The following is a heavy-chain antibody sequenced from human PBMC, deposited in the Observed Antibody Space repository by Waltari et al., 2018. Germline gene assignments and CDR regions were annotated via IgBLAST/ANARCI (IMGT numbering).Heavy chain of an antibody. V-gene: IGHV4-34*01. CDR2: IHHSDDT. CDR1: GGSFSGYY. D-gene: IGHD3-22*01. Sequence: QVQLQQWGAGLFKPSETLSLTCAVYGGSFSGYYWSWIRQPPGKGLEWIGQIHHSDDTNYNPSLKSRVTISVDTSKNQFSLNLSSVTATDTAVYYCAKHGGYHFDDWGQGTLVTVSS. J-gene: IGHJ4*02. CDR3: AKHGGYHFDD.